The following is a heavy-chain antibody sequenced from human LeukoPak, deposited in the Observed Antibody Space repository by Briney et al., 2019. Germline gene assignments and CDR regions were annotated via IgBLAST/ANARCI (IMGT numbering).Heavy chain of an antibody. Sequence: ASVKVSCKASGYTFTSYYMHWVRQAPGQGLEWMGIISPSGGSTSYAQKFQGRVTMTRDMSTSTVYMELSSLRSEDTAVYYCARSGASTLLWFGELLHAFDIWGQGTMVTVSS. CDR1: GYTFTSYY. CDR2: ISPSGGST. CDR3: ARSGASTLLWFGELLHAFDI. D-gene: IGHD3-10*01. V-gene: IGHV1-46*01. J-gene: IGHJ3*02.